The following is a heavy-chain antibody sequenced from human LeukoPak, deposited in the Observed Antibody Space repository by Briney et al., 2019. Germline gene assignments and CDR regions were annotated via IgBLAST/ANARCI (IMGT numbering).Heavy chain of an antibody. Sequence: ASVKVSCKASGYTFASYGISWVRQAPGQGLEWMGWISAYNGNTNYAQKLQGRVTMTTDTSTSTAYMELRSLRSDDTAVYYCARDYYGSGSFRGLFDYWGQGTLVTVSS. CDR3: ARDYYGSGSFRGLFDY. D-gene: IGHD3-10*01. CDR1: GYTFASYG. J-gene: IGHJ4*02. V-gene: IGHV1-18*01. CDR2: ISAYNGNT.